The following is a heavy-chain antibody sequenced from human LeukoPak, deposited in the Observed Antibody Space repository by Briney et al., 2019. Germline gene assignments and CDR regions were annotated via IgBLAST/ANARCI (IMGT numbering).Heavy chain of an antibody. J-gene: IGHJ3*02. Sequence: PSETLSLTCTVSGGSISSGDYYWRWIRQPPGKGLEWIGYIYYSGSIYYNPSLKSRVTISVDTSKNQFSLKLSSVTAADTAVYYCARDDSSGYHDAFDIWGQGTMVTVSS. CDR3: ARDDSSGYHDAFDI. CDR1: GGSISSGDYY. V-gene: IGHV4-30-4*08. D-gene: IGHD3-22*01. CDR2: IYYSGSI.